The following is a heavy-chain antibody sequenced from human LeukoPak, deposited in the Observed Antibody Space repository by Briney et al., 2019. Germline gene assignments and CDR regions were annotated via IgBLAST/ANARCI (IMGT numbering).Heavy chain of an antibody. D-gene: IGHD4/OR15-4a*01. CDR2: FYYSGSA. CDR3: ARGGTQLTFPV. V-gene: IGHV4-59*01. Sequence: PSETLSLTCTVSGGSISSYYWSWIRQPPGKGLEWIGYFYYSGSANYNPSLKSRVTISVDTSKNQFSLKLASVSAADTAVYYCARGGTQLTFPVWGQGTLVTVSS. CDR1: GGSISSYY. J-gene: IGHJ4*02.